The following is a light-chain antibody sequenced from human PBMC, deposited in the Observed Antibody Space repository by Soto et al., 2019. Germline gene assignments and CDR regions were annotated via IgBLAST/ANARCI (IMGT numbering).Light chain of an antibody. CDR2: DVS. V-gene: IGLV2-14*03. CDR1: SSDVGGYNY. Sequence: QSVLTQPPSASGSPGQSVTISCTGTSSDVGGYNYVSWYQQHPGNAPKLIIYDVSNRTSGVSNRFSRSTSASTASLTISGLEAEDEADYYCSAYTTRIALYVFGAGTTVTVL. J-gene: IGLJ1*01. CDR3: SAYTTRIALYV.